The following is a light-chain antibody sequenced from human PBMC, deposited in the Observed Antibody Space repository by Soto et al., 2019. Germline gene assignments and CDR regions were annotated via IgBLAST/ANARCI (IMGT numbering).Light chain of an antibody. V-gene: IGLV2-11*01. Sequence: QSALTQPRSVSGSPGHSVTISCTGTSSDVGGYNYVSWHQQHPGKAPKLMIYDVSKRPSGVPDRFSGSKSGNTASLTISGLQAEDEADYYCCSYAGSYVVFGGGTKLTVL. CDR1: SSDVGGYNY. J-gene: IGLJ2*01. CDR2: DVS. CDR3: CSYAGSYVV.